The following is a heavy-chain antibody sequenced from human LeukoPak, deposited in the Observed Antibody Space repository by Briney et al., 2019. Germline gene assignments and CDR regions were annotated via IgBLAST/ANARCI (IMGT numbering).Heavy chain of an antibody. D-gene: IGHD2-15*01. Sequence: SVKVSCKASGGTFSSYAISWVRQAPGQGLEWMGGIIPIFGTANYAQKFQGRVTITADESTSTAYKELSSLRSEDTAVYYCARDSVVVVAASYYYYGMDVWGQGTTVTVSS. V-gene: IGHV1-69*01. CDR2: IIPIFGTA. CDR1: GGTFSSYA. J-gene: IGHJ6*02. CDR3: ARDSVVVVAASYYYYGMDV.